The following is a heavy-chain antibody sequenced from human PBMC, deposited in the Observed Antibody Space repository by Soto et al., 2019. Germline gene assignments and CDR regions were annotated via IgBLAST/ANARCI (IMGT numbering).Heavy chain of an antibody. D-gene: IGHD5-12*01. CDR1: GFTFSSYS. CDR2: ISSSSSYI. V-gene: IGHV3-21*01. J-gene: IGHJ6*02. CDR3: ASHSNHIVATIDYYYGMDV. Sequence: PGGSLRLSCAASGFTFSSYSMNWVRQAPGKGLEWVSSISSSSSYIYYADSVKGRFTISRDNAKNSLYLQMNSLRAEDTAVYYCASHSNHIVATIDYYYGMDVWGQGTTVTVSS.